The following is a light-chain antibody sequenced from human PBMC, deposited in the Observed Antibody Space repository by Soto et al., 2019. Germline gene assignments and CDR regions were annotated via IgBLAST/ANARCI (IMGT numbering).Light chain of an antibody. Sequence: DIQMTQSPSTLSASVGDRVIITCRASESISNWLAWYQQTPGKAPKLLIYDASSLESGVPSRFSGRGSGTEFTLTISSLQPDDFATYYCQQYISFPYTFGQGTKVDIK. CDR2: DAS. V-gene: IGKV1-5*01. CDR3: QQYISFPYT. CDR1: ESISNW. J-gene: IGKJ2*01.